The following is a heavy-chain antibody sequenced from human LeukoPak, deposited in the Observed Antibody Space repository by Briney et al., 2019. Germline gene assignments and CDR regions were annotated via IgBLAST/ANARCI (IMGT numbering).Heavy chain of an antibody. V-gene: IGHV3-7*03. J-gene: IGHJ6*02. Sequence: GRSLRLSCAASGFTFSSYGMHWVRRAPGKGLEWLANIKEDGSKTYYVDSMKGRFTISRDNAKNSLYLQMDSLRVEDTAVYYCARDPGRQYSSIADVWGQGTTVTVSS. CDR3: ARDPGRQYSSIADV. CDR1: GFTFSSYG. CDR2: IKEDGSKT. D-gene: IGHD6-19*01.